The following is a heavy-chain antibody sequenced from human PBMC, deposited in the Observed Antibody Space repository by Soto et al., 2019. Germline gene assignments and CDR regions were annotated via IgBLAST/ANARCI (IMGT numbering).Heavy chain of an antibody. V-gene: IGHV1-69*01. CDR3: AKSQGSSTSLEIYYYYYYGMDV. CDR2: IIPISGTA. Sequence: QVQLVQSGAEVKKPGSSVKVSCKASVGTFSSYAISWVRQAPGQGLEWMGGIIPISGTANYAQKFQGRVTITADESTGTSYMGLRRMRSEDTAVYYCAKSQGSSTSLEIYYYYYYGMDVWGKGTTVTGAS. CDR1: VGTFSSYA. D-gene: IGHD2-2*01. J-gene: IGHJ6*04.